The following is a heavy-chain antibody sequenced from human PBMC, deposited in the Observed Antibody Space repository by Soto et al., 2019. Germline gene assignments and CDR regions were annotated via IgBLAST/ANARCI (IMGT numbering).Heavy chain of an antibody. J-gene: IGHJ4*02. D-gene: IGHD5-12*01. CDR1: GVSISGSRYY. CDR3: ARDRRDGYKRYFEF. Sequence: SETLSLTCTVSGVSISGSRYYWGWIRQPPGRGLEWIGNIYYSGSTYYTPALKSRVTLSVDTSKNQFSLNLNSVTAADTAVYYCARDRRDGYKRYFEFWGQGNQVTVSS. V-gene: IGHV4-39*02. CDR2: IYYSGST.